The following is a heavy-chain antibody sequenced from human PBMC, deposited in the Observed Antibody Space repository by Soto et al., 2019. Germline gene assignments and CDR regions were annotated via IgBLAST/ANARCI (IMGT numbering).Heavy chain of an antibody. CDR2: IYYSGST. D-gene: IGHD5-18*01. V-gene: IGHV4-59*01. J-gene: IGHJ4*02. CDR1: GGSISSYY. Sequence: QVQLQESGPGLVKPSETLSLTCTVSGGSISSYYRSCIRHPPGKGLEWIGYIYYSGSTNYNPSLKSRVTISVDTSKNQFSLKLSSVTAADTAVYYCARDNGYSYGYTLDHWGQGTLVTVSS. CDR3: ARDNGYSYGYTLDH.